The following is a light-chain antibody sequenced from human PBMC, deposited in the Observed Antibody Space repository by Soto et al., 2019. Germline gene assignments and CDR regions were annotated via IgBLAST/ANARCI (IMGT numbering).Light chain of an antibody. CDR2: DAS. CDR1: QDITNH. Sequence: DVQMTQSPSSLSASVGDRVTITCQASQDITNHLNWYQQKPGKAPKLLIYDASNLQTGVPSRFSGSGSGTDFTFTISGLQPEDIATFYCQQYDILLTFGGGTKVDIK. J-gene: IGKJ4*01. V-gene: IGKV1-33*01. CDR3: QQYDILLT.